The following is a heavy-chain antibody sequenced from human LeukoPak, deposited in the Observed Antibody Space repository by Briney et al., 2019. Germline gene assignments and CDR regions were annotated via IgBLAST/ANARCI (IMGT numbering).Heavy chain of an antibody. V-gene: IGHV1-2*02. Sequence: ASVKVSCKASGYNFTGYYVHWVRQAPGQGLEWMGWINPNSGGTNYAQKFQGRVTMTRDTSISTAYMELSRLRSDDTAVYYCARDPKQWLTNYYYYGMDVWGKGTTVTVSS. CDR2: INPNSGGT. D-gene: IGHD6-19*01. J-gene: IGHJ6*04. CDR3: ARDPKQWLTNYYYYGMDV. CDR1: GYNFTGYY.